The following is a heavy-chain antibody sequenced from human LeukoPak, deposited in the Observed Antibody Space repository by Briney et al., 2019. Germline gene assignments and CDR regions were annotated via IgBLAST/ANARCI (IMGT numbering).Heavy chain of an antibody. V-gene: IGHV3-23*01. CDR2: ISGSGGST. CDR3: AKVDGITIFEVFDY. CDR1: GFTFSSYA. Sequence: PGGSLRLSCAASGFTFSSYALSWVRQAPGKGLEWVSAISGSGGSTYSADSVEGRFTISRDNSKNTLYLQMNSLRAEDTAVYYCAKVDGITIFEVFDYWGQGTLVTVSS. D-gene: IGHD3-3*01. J-gene: IGHJ4*02.